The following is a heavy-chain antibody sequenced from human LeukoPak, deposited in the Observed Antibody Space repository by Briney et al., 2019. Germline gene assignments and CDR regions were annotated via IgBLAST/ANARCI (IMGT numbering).Heavy chain of an antibody. CDR2: IWYDGSNK. Sequence: PGRSLRLSCAASGFTFSSYGMHWVRQAPGKGLEWVAVIWYDGSNKYYVDSVKGRFTISRDNSKNTLYPQMNSLRAEDTAVYYCANHYYDILTAYYSGWGQGTLVTVSS. D-gene: IGHD3-9*01. V-gene: IGHV3-33*06. J-gene: IGHJ4*02. CDR3: ANHYYDILTAYYSG. CDR1: GFTFSSYG.